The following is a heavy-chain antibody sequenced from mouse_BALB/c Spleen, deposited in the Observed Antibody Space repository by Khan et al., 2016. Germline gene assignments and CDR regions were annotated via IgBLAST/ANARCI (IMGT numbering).Heavy chain of an antibody. CDR2: ISYDGSN. CDR3: ASGYDFDY. Sequence: EVQLQESGPGLVKPSQSLSLTCSVTGYSITSGYYWNWIRQFPGNKLEWMGYISYDGSNNYNPSLKNRISITRDTSKNQCFLKLNSVTTEDTATYYCASGYDFDYWCQGTTLTVSS. J-gene: IGHJ2*01. D-gene: IGHD2-2*01. CDR1: GYSITSGYY. V-gene: IGHV3-6*02.